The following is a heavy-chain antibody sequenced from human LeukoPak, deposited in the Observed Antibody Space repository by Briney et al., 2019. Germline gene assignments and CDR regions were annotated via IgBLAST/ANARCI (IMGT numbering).Heavy chain of an antibody. CDR1: GGSISSSSYY. Sequence: SETLSLTCTVSGGSISSSSYYWGWIRQPPGKGLEWIGSIYYSGSTYYNPSLKSRVTASVDTSKSQFSLKLSSVSAADTAVYYCARQSYDISTGYLYYFDYWGQGTLVTVSS. D-gene: IGHD3-9*01. CDR3: ARQSYDISTGYLYYFDY. V-gene: IGHV4-39*01. J-gene: IGHJ4*02. CDR2: IYYSGST.